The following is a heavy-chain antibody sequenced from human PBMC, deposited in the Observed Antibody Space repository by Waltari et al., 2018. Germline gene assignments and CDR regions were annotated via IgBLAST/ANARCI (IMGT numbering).Heavy chain of an antibody. CDR2: IYYSGST. V-gene: IGHV4-59*01. CDR1: GGSISSYY. CDR3: ARGGYSGYDRLYFDY. J-gene: IGHJ4*02. D-gene: IGHD5-12*01. Sequence: QVQLQESGPGLVKPSETLSLTCTVSGGSISSYYWSWIRQPPGKGLEWIGYIYYSGSTNYNPSLKSRVTISVDTSKNQFSLKLSSVTAADTAVYYCARGGYSGYDRLYFDYWGQGTLVTVSS.